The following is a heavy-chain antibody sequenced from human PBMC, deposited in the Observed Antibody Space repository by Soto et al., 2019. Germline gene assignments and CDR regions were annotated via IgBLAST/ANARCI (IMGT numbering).Heavy chain of an antibody. V-gene: IGHV4-34*01. CDR3: AASDRYNSPLHY. D-gene: IGHD5-12*01. J-gene: IGHJ4*02. CDR1: GGSFSGYY. Sequence: SETLSLTFAVYGGSFSGYYWSWIRQPPGKGLEWIGEINHSGSTNYNPSLKSRVTISVDTSKNQFSLKLSAVTAADTAVYYCAASDRYNSPLHYWGQGTLVTVSS. CDR2: INHSGST.